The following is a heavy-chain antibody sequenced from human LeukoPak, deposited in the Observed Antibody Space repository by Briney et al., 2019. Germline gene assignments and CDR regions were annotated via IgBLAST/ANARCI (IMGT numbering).Heavy chain of an antibody. CDR3: ARRGGSSSRRSPIDY. V-gene: IGHV3-7*01. J-gene: IGHJ4*02. CDR2: MKQDGSQR. Sequence: GGSLRLSCTASGFTFSDYWMTWVRQAPGKGPEWVANMKQDGSQRYYVDPVRGRFTISRDNAKNSLFLQMNGLRAEDTAVYYCARRGGSSSRRSPIDYWGQGTLVTVSS. CDR1: GFTFSDYW. D-gene: IGHD6-6*01.